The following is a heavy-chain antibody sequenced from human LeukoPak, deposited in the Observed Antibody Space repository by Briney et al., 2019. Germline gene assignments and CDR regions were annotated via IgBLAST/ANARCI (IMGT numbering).Heavy chain of an antibody. V-gene: IGHV3-48*04. J-gene: IGHJ4*02. CDR3: ARVVGDILTGYFKDEHDYHDY. CDR1: GFTFSSYS. D-gene: IGHD3-9*01. Sequence: GGSLRLSCAASGFTFSSYSMNWVRQAPGKGLEWVSYISSSSSTIYYADSVKGRFTISRDNAKNSLYLQMNSLRAEDTAVYYCARVVGDILTGYFKDEHDYHDYWGQGTLVTVSS. CDR2: ISSSSSTI.